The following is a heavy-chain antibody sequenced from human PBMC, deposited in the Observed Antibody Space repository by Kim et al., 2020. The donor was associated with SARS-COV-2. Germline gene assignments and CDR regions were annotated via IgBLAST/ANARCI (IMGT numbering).Heavy chain of an antibody. V-gene: IGHV3-9*01. J-gene: IGHJ6*03. D-gene: IGHD2-21*01. CDR2: ISWNSGSI. Sequence: GGSLRLSCAASGFTFDDYAMHWVRQAPGKGLEWVSGISWNSGSIGYADSVKGRFTISRDNAKNSLYLQMNSLRAEDTALYYCAKDYSSYYYYYMDVWGKG. CDR1: GFTFDDYA. CDR3: AKDYSSYYYYYMDV.